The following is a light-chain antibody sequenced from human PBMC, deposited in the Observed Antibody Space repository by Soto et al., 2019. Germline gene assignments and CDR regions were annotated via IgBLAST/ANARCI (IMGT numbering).Light chain of an antibody. CDR3: QNYNGAPWT. V-gene: IGKV1-27*01. J-gene: IGKJ1*01. CDR2: AAS. CDR1: QGISTY. Sequence: DIQMTQSPSSLSASVGDRVTITCRASQGISTYLVWYQQKPGTVPKLLIFAASTLHSGVPSRFSGSGSGTDFTLTISSLQPEDVATYYCQNYNGAPWTVGQGTKVEIK.